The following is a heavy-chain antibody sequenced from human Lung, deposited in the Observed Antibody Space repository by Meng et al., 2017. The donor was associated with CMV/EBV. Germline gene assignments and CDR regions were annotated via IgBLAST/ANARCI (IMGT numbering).Heavy chain of an antibody. CDR2: INTDNGDT. V-gene: IGHV1-3*04. CDR1: GYTFTSYP. Sequence: SVKISYKASGYTFTSYPMHWVRQAPGQSLEWMGWINTDNGDTRFSQHLQGRVTISTDTSATTAYMELSSLRLDDTAIYYCATNAFDYWGQGTLVTVSS. CDR3: ATNAFDY. J-gene: IGHJ4*02. D-gene: IGHD2-8*01.